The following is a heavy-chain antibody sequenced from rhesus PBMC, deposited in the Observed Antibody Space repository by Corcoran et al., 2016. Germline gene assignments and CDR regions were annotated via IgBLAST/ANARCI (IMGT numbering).Heavy chain of an antibody. CDR2: TSYSGST. CDR1: GYSISRGYG. Sequence: QLQLQESGPGLVKPSVTLSFTCAVSGYSISRGYGWSWLRLHPGKGLEWIGYTSYSGSTSYNPSLKGRVTISRDTSKNQFSLKLSSVTAADTAVYYCARGMTAAGRVYYFDYWGQGVLVTVSS. J-gene: IGHJ4*01. CDR3: ARGMTAAGRVYYFDY. V-gene: IGHV4-122*02. D-gene: IGHD6-31*01.